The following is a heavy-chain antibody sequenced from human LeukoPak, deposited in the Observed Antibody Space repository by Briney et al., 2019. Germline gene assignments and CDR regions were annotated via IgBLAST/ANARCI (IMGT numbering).Heavy chain of an antibody. CDR3: TGDSEGLLGGYYFDY. J-gene: IGHJ4*02. V-gene: IGHV3-49*03. D-gene: IGHD2-15*01. CDR1: GFTFGDYA. CDR2: IRSKAYGGTT. Sequence: PGGSLRLSCTASGFTFGDYAMSWFRQAPGKGLEWVGFIRSKAYGGTTEYAASVKGRFTISRDDSKSIAYLQMNSLKTEDTAVYYCTGDSEGLLGGYYFDYWGQGTLVTVSS.